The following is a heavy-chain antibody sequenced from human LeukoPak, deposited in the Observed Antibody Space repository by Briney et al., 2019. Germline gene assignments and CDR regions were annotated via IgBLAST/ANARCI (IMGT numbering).Heavy chain of an antibody. CDR1: GYTFTSYY. V-gene: IGHV1-46*01. CDR3: ARSTIVVVRGAEYFQH. D-gene: IGHD2-2*01. J-gene: IGHJ1*01. CDR2: INPSGGST. Sequence: ASVKVSCKASGYTFTSYYMHWVRQAPGQGPEWMGIINPSGGSTSYAQKFQGRVTMTRDTSTSTVYMELSSLRSEDTAVYYCARSTIVVVRGAEYFQHWGQGTLVTVSS.